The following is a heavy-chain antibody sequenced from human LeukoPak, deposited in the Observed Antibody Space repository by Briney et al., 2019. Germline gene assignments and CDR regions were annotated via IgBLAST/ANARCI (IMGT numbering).Heavy chain of an antibody. V-gene: IGHV3-74*01. Sequence: PGGSLRLSCAASGFTFSNYWMHWVRQAPGKGLVWVSRLNGDGSSTTYADSVKGRFTISRDNAKNTLYLQMNSLRAEDTAVYYCAKALQINYGDYWGQGALVTVSS. CDR3: AKALQINYGDY. D-gene: IGHD4-11*01. J-gene: IGHJ4*02. CDR1: GFTFSNYW. CDR2: LNGDGSST.